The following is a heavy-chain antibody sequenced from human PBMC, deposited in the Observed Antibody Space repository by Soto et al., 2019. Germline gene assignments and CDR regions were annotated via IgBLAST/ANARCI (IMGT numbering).Heavy chain of an antibody. CDR1: GFTLSSYH. CDR2: ININSGTI. CDR3: ARDGTTGTTNYHYAMDG. V-gene: IGHV3-48*03. D-gene: IGHD4-17*01. Sequence: GSLSLSCAASGFTLSSYHMDWVRQAPGKVLEWVSYININSGTIHYADSVKGRFTISRDNAKNSLYLQMDRLRAEDTAVYFCARDGTTGTTNYHYAMDGWGQGTTVTVSS. J-gene: IGHJ6*02.